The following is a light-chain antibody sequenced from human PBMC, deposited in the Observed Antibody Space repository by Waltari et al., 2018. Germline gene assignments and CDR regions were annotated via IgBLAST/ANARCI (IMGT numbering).Light chain of an antibody. CDR1: QSVSSY. Sequence: EIVLTQSPATLSLSPGERATLSCRASQSVSSYLAWYQQKPGQAPRLLIYDASNRVTVIPARFSGSGSGTDFTLTISSLEPEDFAVYYCQQRSSWPRTFGPGTRVDIK. J-gene: IGKJ3*01. V-gene: IGKV3-11*01. CDR3: QQRSSWPRT. CDR2: DAS.